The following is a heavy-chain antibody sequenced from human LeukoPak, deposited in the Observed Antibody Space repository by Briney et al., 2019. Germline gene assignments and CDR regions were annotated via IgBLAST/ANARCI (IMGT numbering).Heavy chain of an antibody. CDR3: ARDPEFSYGYYFDY. V-gene: IGHV3-11*04. J-gene: IGHJ4*02. CDR2: ISSSGSTI. D-gene: IGHD5-18*01. CDR1: GFTFSDYY. Sequence: PGGSLRLSCAASGFTFSDYYMSWIRQAPGKGLEWVSYISSSGSTIYYADSVKGRFTISRDNSKNSLFLQLNSLRADDTAVYYCARDPEFSYGYYFDYWGQGTLVTVSS.